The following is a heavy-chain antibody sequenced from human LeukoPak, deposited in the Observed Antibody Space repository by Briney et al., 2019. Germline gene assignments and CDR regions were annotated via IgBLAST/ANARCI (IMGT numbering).Heavy chain of an antibody. D-gene: IGHD3-22*01. Sequence: SVKVSCKASGGTFSSYAISWVRQAPGQGLEWMGRIIPILGIANYAQKFQGRVTITADKSTSTAYMELSSLRSEDTAAYYCARDPGMIVVAAYFDYWGQGTLVTVSS. V-gene: IGHV1-69*04. CDR1: GGTFSSYA. CDR3: ARDPGMIVVAAYFDY. J-gene: IGHJ4*02. CDR2: IIPILGIA.